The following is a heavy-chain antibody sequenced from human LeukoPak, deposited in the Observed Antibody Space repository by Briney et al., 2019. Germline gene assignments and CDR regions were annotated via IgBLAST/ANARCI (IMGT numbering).Heavy chain of an antibody. D-gene: IGHD3-10*01. Sequence: WGSLCCSCAASGFTSCSYDRSWVCQAPGKGLEWGSVISGNGGSTYYADSMKGRFTIYSDDSKNTLNLQMNSLRAEDTAVYYCAKYGSWGSHYNIDYWGQGTLVTVSS. CDR3: AKYGSWGSHYNIDY. J-gene: IGHJ4*02. CDR1: GFTSCSYD. V-gene: IGHV3-23*01. CDR2: ISGNGGST.